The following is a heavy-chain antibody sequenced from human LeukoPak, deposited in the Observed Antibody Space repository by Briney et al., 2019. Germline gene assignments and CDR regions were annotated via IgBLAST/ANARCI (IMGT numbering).Heavy chain of an antibody. Sequence: GGSLRLSCAASGFTFSSYSMNWVRQAPGKGLEWVSSISSSSSYIYYADSVKGRFTISRDNAKNSLYLQMNSLRAEDTAVYYCAKAPYAAPGYFDYWGQGTLVTVSS. V-gene: IGHV3-21*04. D-gene: IGHD4-17*01. CDR2: ISSSSSYI. J-gene: IGHJ4*02. CDR3: AKAPYAAPGYFDY. CDR1: GFTFSSYS.